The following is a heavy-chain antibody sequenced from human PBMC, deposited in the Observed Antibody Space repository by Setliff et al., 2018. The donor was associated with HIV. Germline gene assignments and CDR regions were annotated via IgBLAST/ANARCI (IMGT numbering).Heavy chain of an antibody. Sequence: ASVKVSCKTSGYTFSDYGITWVRQAPGQGLEWMGWISVYNGNTNYAQKFQGRLSMSTASSTSTANMFLRSLRYDDTAVYYCARTPRIMVTLKGEYYYYYMDGLGKGTTVTV. CDR2: ISVYNGNT. CDR1: GYTFSDYG. J-gene: IGHJ6*03. V-gene: IGHV1-18*01. D-gene: IGHD2-8*01. CDR3: ARTPRIMVTLKGEYYYYYMDG.